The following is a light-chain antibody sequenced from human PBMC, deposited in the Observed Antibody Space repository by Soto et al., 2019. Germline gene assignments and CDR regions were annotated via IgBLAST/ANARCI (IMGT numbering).Light chain of an antibody. J-gene: IGKJ3*01. V-gene: IGKV1-33*01. CDR3: QKSDHLPL. CDR2: DAY. CDR1: QDIGNS. Sequence: DIQMTQSPPSLSASVGDRATITCQASQDIGNSLNWYQHKPGKAPKLVIYDAYNLETGVPSTFSGSGYGTDFTFTISSLRPEDIATYYCQKSDHLPLFGPGTKVDIK.